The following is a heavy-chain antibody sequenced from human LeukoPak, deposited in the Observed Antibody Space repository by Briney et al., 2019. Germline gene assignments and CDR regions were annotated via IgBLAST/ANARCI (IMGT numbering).Heavy chain of an antibody. D-gene: IGHD1-26*01. CDR3: GRGLRYSESYVVEY. J-gene: IGHJ4*02. V-gene: IGHV4-30-4*08. CDR2: IYYTAGS. Sequence: PSETLSLTCTVSGGSVTADNYFWSWTRQPPGEGLEWIGYIYYTAGSYYNPSLKSRVTMSIDASTNQFSLKLNSVTAAGTAVYHCGRGLRYSESYVVEYWGLGTLVTVSS. CDR1: GGSVTADNYF.